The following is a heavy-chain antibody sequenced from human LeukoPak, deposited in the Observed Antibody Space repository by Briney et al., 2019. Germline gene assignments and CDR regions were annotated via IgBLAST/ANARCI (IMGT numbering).Heavy chain of an antibody. CDR1: GFSFNNFG. CDR3: AKSSYYDSSGFYREYYFDY. Sequence: GGSLRLSCVASGFSFNNFGMTWVRQAPGRGLEWVSSISGTGGSTHYAGSVKGRFTISRDNSKNTLYLQMNSLRAGDTAVYYCAKSSYYDSSGFYREYYFDYWGQGTLVPVSS. D-gene: IGHD3-22*01. CDR2: ISGTGGST. V-gene: IGHV3-23*01. J-gene: IGHJ4*02.